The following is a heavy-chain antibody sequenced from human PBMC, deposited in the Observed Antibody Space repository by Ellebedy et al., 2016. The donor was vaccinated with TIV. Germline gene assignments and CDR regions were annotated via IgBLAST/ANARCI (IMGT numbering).Heavy chain of an antibody. CDR1: GYTFTSYG. CDR3: ARDDWYSSSYVDSGDYYYGMDV. D-gene: IGHD6-13*01. V-gene: IGHV1-18*04. CDR2: ISAYNGNT. J-gene: IGHJ6*02. Sequence: ASVKVSCKASGYTFTSYGISWVRQAPGQGLEWMGWISAYNGNTNYAQKLQGRVTMTTDTSTSTAYMELRSLRSDDTAVYYCARDDWYSSSYVDSGDYYYGMDVWGQGTTVTVSS.